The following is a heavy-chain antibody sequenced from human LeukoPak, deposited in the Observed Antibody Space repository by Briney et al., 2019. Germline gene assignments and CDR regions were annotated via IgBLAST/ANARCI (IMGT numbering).Heavy chain of an antibody. CDR2: IYTSGST. Sequence: SSDTLSLTCTVSGRSISSYYWSWIRQPAGKGLEWIVCIYTSGSTNYNPPLKSRVTMSVDTPKTQFSLKLSAVTAAIPPVYYGARDGRTMVRGVRGAFDIWGQGKMVTVSS. CDR3: ARDGRTMVRGVRGAFDI. CDR1: GRSISSYY. J-gene: IGHJ3*02. D-gene: IGHD3-10*01. V-gene: IGHV4-4*07.